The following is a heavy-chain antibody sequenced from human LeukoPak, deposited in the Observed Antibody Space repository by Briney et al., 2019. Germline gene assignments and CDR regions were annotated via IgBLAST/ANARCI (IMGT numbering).Heavy chain of an antibody. D-gene: IGHD5-18*01. CDR1: GFPFNTYW. Sequence: TGGSLRLSCAASGFPFNTYWMSWVRQAPGKGLEWVANIKQDGSEKYYVDSVKGRFTISRDNARNSLYLQMNSLRAEDTAVYYCARALTWGSSPDTWHFDLWGRGTLVTVSS. J-gene: IGHJ2*01. CDR2: IKQDGSEK. CDR3: ARALTWGSSPDTWHFDL. V-gene: IGHV3-7*01.